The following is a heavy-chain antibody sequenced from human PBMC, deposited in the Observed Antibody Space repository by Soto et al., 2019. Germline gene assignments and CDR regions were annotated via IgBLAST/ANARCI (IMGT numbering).Heavy chain of an antibody. CDR3: AKVRRFGELRSLY. D-gene: IGHD3-10*01. CDR1: GFTFSSYA. J-gene: IGHJ4*02. V-gene: IGHV3-23*01. Sequence: VQLLESGGGLVQPGGSLRLSCAASGFTFSSYAMSWVRQAPGKGLEWVSAIGVSGDTTYYADSVKGRFTISRDNSKNTLYLQMGSLRAEETVVYYCAKVRRFGELRSLYWGQGTLVTVSS. CDR2: IGVSGDTT.